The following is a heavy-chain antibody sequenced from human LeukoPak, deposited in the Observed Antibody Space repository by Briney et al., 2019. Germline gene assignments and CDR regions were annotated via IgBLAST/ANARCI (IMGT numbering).Heavy chain of an antibody. V-gene: IGHV4-39*01. CDR3: ARHDLGEYRSGWYYFDY. CDR1: GGSISSGTYY. J-gene: IGHJ4*02. D-gene: IGHD6-19*01. Sequence: PSETLSLTCIVSGGSISSGTYYWGWIRQPPGKGGEWIGRIYYSGSTYCNPSLKSRVTISVDTSKDQFSLKLSSVTAADTAVYYCARHDLGEYRSGWYYFDYWGQGTLVTVSS. CDR2: IYYSGST.